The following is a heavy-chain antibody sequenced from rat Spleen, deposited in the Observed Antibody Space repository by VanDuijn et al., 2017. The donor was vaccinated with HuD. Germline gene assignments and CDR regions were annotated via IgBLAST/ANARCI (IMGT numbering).Heavy chain of an antibody. CDR1: GFTFSHYD. Sequence: EVQLVESGGGLVQPGRSMKLSCAASGFTFSHYDMAWVRQAPKKGLEWVAFISSGGGGTYYADSVEGRFTISRDNAKSTLYLQMDSLRSEDTATYYCVRHGYTRYYFDYWGQGVMVTVSS. D-gene: IGHD1-9*01. CDR2: ISSGGGGT. CDR3: VRHGYTRYYFDY. J-gene: IGHJ2*01. V-gene: IGHV5-22*01.